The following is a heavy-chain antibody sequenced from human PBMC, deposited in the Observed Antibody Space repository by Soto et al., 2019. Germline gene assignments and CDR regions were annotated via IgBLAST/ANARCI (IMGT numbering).Heavy chain of an antibody. J-gene: IGHJ4*02. D-gene: IGHD5-18*01. V-gene: IGHV3-23*01. Sequence: GGSLRLSCAASGFTFSSYAMSWVRQAPGKGLEWVSAISGGGGSTYYADSVKGRFTISRDNSKNTLSLQMNSLRAEDTAVYYCLQVWPEGPIHYWGQGTPVTVSS. CDR3: LQVWPEGPIHY. CDR2: ISGGGGST. CDR1: GFTFSSYA.